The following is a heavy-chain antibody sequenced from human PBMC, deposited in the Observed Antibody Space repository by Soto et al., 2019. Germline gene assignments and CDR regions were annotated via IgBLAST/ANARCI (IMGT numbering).Heavy chain of an antibody. CDR2: IYPGDSVT. J-gene: IGHJ4*02. CDR1: GYSFTSYW. D-gene: IGHD3-10*01. V-gene: IGHV5-51*01. Sequence: GASLKISCKGSGYSFTSYWIGWVRQMHGKGLEWMRIIYPGDSVTRYSPSFQGQVTISADKSISTAYLQWSSLKASDTAMYYCAISTSSSGSYQHQFRSWGQGTRVSVAS. CDR3: AISTSSSGSYQHQFRS.